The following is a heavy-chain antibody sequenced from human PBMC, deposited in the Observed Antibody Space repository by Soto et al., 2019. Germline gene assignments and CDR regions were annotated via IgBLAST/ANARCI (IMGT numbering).Heavy chain of an antibody. CDR1: GGSFSGYY. D-gene: IGHD3-10*01. CDR3: ARSVVRGVIKFHLPPHLDY. CDR2: INHSGST. J-gene: IGHJ4*02. Sequence: PSETLSLTCAVYGGSFSGYYWSWIRQPPGKGLEWIGEINHSGSTNYNPSLKSRVTISVDTSKNQFSLKLSSVTAADTAVYYCARSVVRGVIKFHLPPHLDYWGQGTLVTVSS. V-gene: IGHV4-34*01.